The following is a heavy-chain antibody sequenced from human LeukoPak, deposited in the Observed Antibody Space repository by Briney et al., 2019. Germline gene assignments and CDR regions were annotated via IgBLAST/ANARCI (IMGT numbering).Heavy chain of an antibody. V-gene: IGHV1-18*01. Sequence: GASVKVSCKASGYTFTTYVISGVRQAPGQGLEWMGWISAYNGHTNYAQKLQGRVTMTTDASTTTAYMELRSLRSDDTAVYYCARFYCSGGSCYPTEFDYWGQGTLVTVSS. D-gene: IGHD2-15*01. CDR2: ISAYNGHT. J-gene: IGHJ4*02. CDR3: ARFYCSGGSCYPTEFDY. CDR1: GYTFTTYV.